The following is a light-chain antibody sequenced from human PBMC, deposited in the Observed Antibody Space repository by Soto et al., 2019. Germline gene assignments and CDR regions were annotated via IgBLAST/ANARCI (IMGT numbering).Light chain of an antibody. CDR3: QQLFMYPPT. CDR1: QGISDY. J-gene: IGKJ3*01. Sequence: DIRMTQSPSSLSASVGDTVTITCRASQGISDYLSWFQHKPGEAPKLLIYTASSLQGGVPLRFSGAGSRTDFSLTISSLQPEDFATYYCQQLFMYPPTFGPGTKVDIK. CDR2: TAS. V-gene: IGKV1-39*01.